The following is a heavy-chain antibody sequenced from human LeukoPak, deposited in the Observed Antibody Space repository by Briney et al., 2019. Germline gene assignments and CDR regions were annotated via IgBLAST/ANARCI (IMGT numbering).Heavy chain of an antibody. J-gene: IGHJ6*03. D-gene: IGHD2-15*01. Sequence: PGGSLRLSCAASGFMFSNYWMSWVRQAPGKGLEWVANIKQDGSEKDYVDSVKGRFTISRDNAKNSLYLQMNSLRAEDTAVYYCAREDYSAYMDVWGKGTTVTISS. V-gene: IGHV3-7*01. CDR2: IKQDGSEK. CDR3: AREDYSAYMDV. CDR1: GFMFSNYW.